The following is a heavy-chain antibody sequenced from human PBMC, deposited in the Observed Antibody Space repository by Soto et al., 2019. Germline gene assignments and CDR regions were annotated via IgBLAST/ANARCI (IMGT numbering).Heavy chain of an antibody. CDR1: GGTFSSYA. Sequence: ASVKVSCKASGGTFSSYAISWVRQAPGQGLEWMGGIIPIFGTANYAQKFQGRVTITADESTSTAYMELSSLRSEDTAVYYCARGSKASQPLDVWGQGTTVTVSS. V-gene: IGHV1-69*13. CDR2: IIPIFGTA. CDR3: ARGSKASQPLDV. J-gene: IGHJ6*02.